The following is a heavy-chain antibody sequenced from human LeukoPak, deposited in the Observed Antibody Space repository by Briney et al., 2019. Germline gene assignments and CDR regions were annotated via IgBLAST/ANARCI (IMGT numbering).Heavy chain of an antibody. V-gene: IGHV1-2*02. D-gene: IGHD2-21*02. CDR2: INPNSGGT. CDR1: GYTFTGYY. CDR3: ARDPPLPNCGGDCYSGSDY. J-gene: IGHJ4*02. Sequence: ASVTVSCKASGYTFTGYYMHWVRQAPGQGLEWMGWINPNSGGTNYAQKFQGRVTMTRDTSISTAYMELSRLRSDDTAVYYCARDPPLPNCGGDCYSGSDYWGQGTLVTVSS.